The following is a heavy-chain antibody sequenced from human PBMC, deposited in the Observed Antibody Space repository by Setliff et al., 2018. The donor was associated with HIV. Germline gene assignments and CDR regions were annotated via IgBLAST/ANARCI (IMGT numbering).Heavy chain of an antibody. CDR3: ARHRPWEVDVFDI. CDR2: ISYNGIT. D-gene: IGHD1-26*01. J-gene: IGHJ3*02. Sequence: SETLSLTCSVSGGSMKNYYWSWIRQPPRRGLEWVGYISYNGITTYNPSLKSRVTISVDTSKNQFSLKLTSVTAADTAVYYCARHRPWEVDVFDIWGQGTMVTVSS. CDR1: GGSMKNYY. V-gene: IGHV4-59*08.